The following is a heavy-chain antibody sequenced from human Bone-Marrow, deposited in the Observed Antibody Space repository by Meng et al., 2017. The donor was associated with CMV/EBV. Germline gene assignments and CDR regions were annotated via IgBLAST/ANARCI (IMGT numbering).Heavy chain of an antibody. CDR2: IKQDGSEK. Sequence: GESLKISCAASGFTFSSYWMSWVRQAPGKRLEWVANIKQDGSEKYYVDSVKDRFTISRDNAKNSLYLQMNSLRAEDTAVYYCARSFYDFWGGYYYWGQGTLVTVSS. CDR1: GFTFSSYW. J-gene: IGHJ4*02. D-gene: IGHD3-3*01. V-gene: IGHV3-7*01. CDR3: ARSFYDFWGGYYY.